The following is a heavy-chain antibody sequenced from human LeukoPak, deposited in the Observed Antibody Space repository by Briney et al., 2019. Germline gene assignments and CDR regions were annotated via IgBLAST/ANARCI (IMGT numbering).Heavy chain of an antibody. CDR3: AKDSGPKWFGELLNGGGTDY. D-gene: IGHD3-10*01. Sequence: GASVKVSCKASGYTFTSYYMHWVRQAPGQGLEWMGIINPSGGSTSYAQKFQGRVTMTRDTSTSTVYMELSSLRAEDTAVYYCAKDSGPKWFGELLNGGGTDYWGQGTLVTVSS. CDR1: GYTFTSYY. CDR2: INPSGGST. V-gene: IGHV1-46*01. J-gene: IGHJ4*02.